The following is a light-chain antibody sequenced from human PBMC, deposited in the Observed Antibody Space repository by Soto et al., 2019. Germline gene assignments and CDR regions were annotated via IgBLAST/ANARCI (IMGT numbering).Light chain of an antibody. CDR1: SSNIGAGYD. J-gene: IGLJ1*01. CDR3: QSYDSSLSGYV. CDR2: GNS. V-gene: IGLV1-40*01. Sequence: QSVLTQPPSVSGAPGQRVTISCTGSSSNIGAGYDVHWYQQLPGTAPKLLIYGNSNRPSGVPDRFSGSKSGTSASLAITGPQAEDEADYDCQSYDSSLSGYVFGTGTKLTV.